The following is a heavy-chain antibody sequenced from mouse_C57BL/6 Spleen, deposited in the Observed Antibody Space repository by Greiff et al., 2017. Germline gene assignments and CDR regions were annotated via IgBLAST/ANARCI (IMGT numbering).Heavy chain of an antibody. CDR3: AIIRRGAMDY. CDR1: GYTFTSYW. CDR2: IHPNSGST. D-gene: IGHD1-1*01. V-gene: IGHV1-64*01. Sequence: QVQLQQPGAELVKPGASVKLSCKASGYTFTSYWMHWVKQRPGQGLEWIGMIHPNSGSTNYNEKFKSKATLTVDKSSSTAYIQLSSLTSEDSAVYYCAIIRRGAMDYWGQGTSVTVSS. J-gene: IGHJ4*01.